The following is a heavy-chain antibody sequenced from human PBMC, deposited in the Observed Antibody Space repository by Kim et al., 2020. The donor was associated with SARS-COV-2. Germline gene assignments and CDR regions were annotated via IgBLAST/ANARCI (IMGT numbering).Heavy chain of an antibody. CDR3: ARGPVADAFDI. D-gene: IGHD2-21*01. CDR2: T. Sequence: TYPNPALKGRVSISVDTSKNQFSLKLNSVTAADTAVYYCARGPVADAFDIWGQGTMVTVSS. V-gene: IGHV4-31*02. J-gene: IGHJ3*02.